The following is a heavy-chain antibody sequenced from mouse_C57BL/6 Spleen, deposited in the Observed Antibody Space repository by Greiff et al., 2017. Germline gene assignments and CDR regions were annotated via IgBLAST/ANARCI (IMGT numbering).Heavy chain of an antibody. CDR2: ISYDGSN. V-gene: IGHV3-6*01. CDR3: ARDRDYYGSSYGGNY. D-gene: IGHD1-1*01. Sequence: EVQLKESGPGLVKPSQSLSLTCSVTGYSITSGYYWNWIRQFPGNKLEWMGYISYDGSNNYNPSLKNRISITRDTSKNQFFLKLNSVTTEDTATYYCARDRDYYGSSYGGNYWGQGTTLTVSS. J-gene: IGHJ2*01. CDR1: GYSITSGYY.